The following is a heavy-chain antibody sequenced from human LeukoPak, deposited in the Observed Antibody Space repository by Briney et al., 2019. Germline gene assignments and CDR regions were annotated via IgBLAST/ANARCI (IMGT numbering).Heavy chain of an antibody. J-gene: IGHJ6*02. D-gene: IGHD6-13*01. CDR2: INPNSGVP. V-gene: IGHV1-2*02. Sequence: GASVKVSCKASGYTFTGYYMHWVRQAPGQGLEWMGWINPNSGVPNYAQKFQGRVTMTRDTSISTAYMDLSRLRSDDTAVYYCAREDSAGIAAAGTCYYGMDVWGQGTTVTVSS. CDR3: AREDSAGIAAAGTCYYGMDV. CDR1: GYTFTGYY.